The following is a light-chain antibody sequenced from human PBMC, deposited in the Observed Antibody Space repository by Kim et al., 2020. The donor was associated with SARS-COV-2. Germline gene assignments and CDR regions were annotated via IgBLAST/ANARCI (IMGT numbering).Light chain of an antibody. Sequence: LVLTQSPGTLSLSPGERATLSCRASQSVASSYLVWYQQKPGQAPRLLIYGASKRVTGIPDRFSGSGSGTDFTLTVSRLEPEDFAVYYCQYFGDSRPFGGGTKLEIK. CDR3: QYFGDSRP. V-gene: IGKV3-20*01. J-gene: IGKJ4*01. CDR2: GAS. CDR1: QSVASSY.